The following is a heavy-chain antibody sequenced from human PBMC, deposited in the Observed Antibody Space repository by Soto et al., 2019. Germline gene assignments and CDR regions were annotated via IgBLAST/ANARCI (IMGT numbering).Heavy chain of an antibody. CDR1: GYSFTSYW. Sequence: PRESLKISCKGSGYSFTSYWIGWVRQMPGKGLEWMGIIYPGDSDTRYSPSFQGQVTISADKSIGTAYLQWSSLKASDTAMYYCARLKVTTSYYFDYWGQGTLVTVSS. D-gene: IGHD4-17*01. CDR2: IYPGDSDT. V-gene: IGHV5-51*01. CDR3: ARLKVTTSYYFDY. J-gene: IGHJ4*02.